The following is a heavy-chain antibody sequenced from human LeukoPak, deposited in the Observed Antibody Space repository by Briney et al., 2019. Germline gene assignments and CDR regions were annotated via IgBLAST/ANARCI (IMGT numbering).Heavy chain of an antibody. CDR2: IYFSGTT. V-gene: IGHV4-59*01. D-gene: IGHD3-22*01. Sequence: SETLSPTCTVSGGSISNYYWSWLREPPGKGLEWIGYIYFSGTTNINPSLKSRVTISVDTSKNQFSLKLSSVTAADTAVYYCARAIGGSLGDSSGYYRDWGQGTLVTVSS. CDR3: ARAIGGSLGDSSGYYRD. J-gene: IGHJ4*02. CDR1: GGSISNYY.